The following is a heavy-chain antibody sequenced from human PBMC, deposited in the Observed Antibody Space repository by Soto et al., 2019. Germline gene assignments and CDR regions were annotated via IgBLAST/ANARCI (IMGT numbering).Heavy chain of an antibody. D-gene: IGHD6-13*01. CDR3: AAGYTTGLDAFDI. V-gene: IGHV5-51*01. CDR1: GYNFANYW. J-gene: IGHJ3*02. CDR2: IFPGDSDT. Sequence: GESLKISCKGSGYNFANYWIGWVRQMPGKGLEWMGMIFPGDSDTKNSPSLEGQITMSVDKSDSSAYLQWRSLKASDTGMYYCAAGYTTGLDAFDIWGQGTMVTVSS.